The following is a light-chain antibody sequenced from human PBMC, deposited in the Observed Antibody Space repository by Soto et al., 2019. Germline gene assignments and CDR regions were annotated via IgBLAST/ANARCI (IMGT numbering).Light chain of an antibody. CDR2: DAS. V-gene: IGKV3-20*01. CDR3: QQYARSPLT. Sequence: EIVLTQSPGTLSLSPGERATLSCRASQTVDSSYLAWYQQKPGQAPRLLIYDASSRATGISDRFSGSGSGTDFTLTISRLEPEDFAVYYCQQYARSPLTFGGGTKVEIK. CDR1: QTVDSSY. J-gene: IGKJ4*01.